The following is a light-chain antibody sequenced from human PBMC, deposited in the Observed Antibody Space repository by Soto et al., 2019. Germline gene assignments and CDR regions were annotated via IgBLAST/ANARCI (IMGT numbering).Light chain of an antibody. CDR1: QGIGND. V-gene: IGKV1-6*01. CDR2: AAS. J-gene: IGKJ4*01. Sequence: IQMTQSPSSLSASVGDRVTITCRASQGIGNDLGWYQQKSGKAPKLLIYAASNLQGGVPSRFSGSGSGTDFTLTISGLQPEDVATHYCLQDHSYPLTFGGGTKVDIK. CDR3: LQDHSYPLT.